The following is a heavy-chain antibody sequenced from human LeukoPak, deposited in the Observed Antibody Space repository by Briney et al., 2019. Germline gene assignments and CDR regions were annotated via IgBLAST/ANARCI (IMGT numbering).Heavy chain of an antibody. CDR3: ARRTRGGGEPYYYYYMDV. D-gene: IGHD3-10*01. Sequence: SETLSLTYTVSGGSISSDSYSWGWIRQPPGRGLEWIGNIFYGGSTYYNPSLKSRVTISVDTSNNQFSLKLSSVTAADTAVYYCARRTRGGGEPYYYYYMDVWGKGTTVTVSS. J-gene: IGHJ6*03. CDR2: IFYGGST. V-gene: IGHV4-39*01. CDR1: GGSISSDSYS.